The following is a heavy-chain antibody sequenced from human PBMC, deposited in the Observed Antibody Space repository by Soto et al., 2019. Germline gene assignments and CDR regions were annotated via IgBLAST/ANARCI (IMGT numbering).Heavy chain of an antibody. V-gene: IGHV4-61*03. Sequence: PSETLSLTCIVSGDSVTSGSYYWTWLRQPPGKGLEWIGYISYTGRTKYNPSLQSRVTISVDTSKNDFSLNLSSVTAADTAVYFWAREWGLLPYYVMNVLGHGTAVTVSS. CDR3: AREWGLLPYYVMNV. J-gene: IGHJ6*02. D-gene: IGHD7-27*01. CDR2: ISYTGRT. CDR1: GDSVTSGSYY.